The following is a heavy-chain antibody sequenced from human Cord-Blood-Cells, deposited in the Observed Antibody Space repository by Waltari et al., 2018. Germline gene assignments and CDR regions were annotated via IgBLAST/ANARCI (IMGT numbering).Heavy chain of an antibody. CDR3: ARRAAAIY. Sequence: QVQLQQCGAGLLKPSETLSLTCAVYGGSFSGYYWSWIRQPPGKGLEWIGEINHSGSTNYNPSLKSRVTISVDTSKNQFSLKLSSVTAADTAVYYCARRAAAIYWGQGTLVTVSS. V-gene: IGHV4-34*01. CDR1: GGSFSGYY. D-gene: IGHD2-2*01. CDR2: INHSGST. J-gene: IGHJ4*02.